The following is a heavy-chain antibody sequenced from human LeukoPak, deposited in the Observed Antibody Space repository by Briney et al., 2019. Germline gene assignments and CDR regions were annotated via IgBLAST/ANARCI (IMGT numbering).Heavy chain of an antibody. CDR2: IIPIFGTA. J-gene: IGHJ3*02. CDR3: ARDLGYYYGSGSYFGAFDI. V-gene: IGHV1-69*13. CDR1: GYTFTSYA. D-gene: IGHD3-10*01. Sequence: SVKVSCKASGYTFTSYAISWVRQAPGQGLEWMGGIIPIFGTANYAQKFQGRVTITADESTSTAYMELSSLRSEDTAVYYCARDLGYYYGSGSYFGAFDIWGQGTMVTVSS.